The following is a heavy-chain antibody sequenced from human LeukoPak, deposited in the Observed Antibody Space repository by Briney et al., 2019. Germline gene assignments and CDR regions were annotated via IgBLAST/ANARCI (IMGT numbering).Heavy chain of an antibody. D-gene: IGHD5-12*01. CDR1: GFTFSSYA. J-gene: IGHJ4*02. CDR3: AKRPGVATAGHFDY. CDR2: ISGSGDRT. Sequence: GGSLRLSCAASGFTFSSYAMSWVRQAPGKGLEWVSSISGSGDRTYSADSVKGRFTISRDNSKNTLYLQVNSLRAEDTAVYYCAKRPGVATAGHFDYWGQGTLVTVSS. V-gene: IGHV3-23*01.